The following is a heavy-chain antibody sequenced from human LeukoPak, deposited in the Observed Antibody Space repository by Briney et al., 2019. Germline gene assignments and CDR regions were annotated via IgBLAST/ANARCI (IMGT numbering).Heavy chain of an antibody. CDR2: IYYSGST. CDR3: ARDSDQADYYYYYYMDV. J-gene: IGHJ6*03. Sequence: ASETLSLTCTVSGGSISSHYWSWIRQPPRKGLEWIGYIYYSGSTNYNPSLKSRVTISVDTSKNQFSLKLSSVTAADTAVYYCARDSDQADYYYYYYMDVWGKGTTVTVSS. CDR1: GGSISSHY. V-gene: IGHV4-59*11.